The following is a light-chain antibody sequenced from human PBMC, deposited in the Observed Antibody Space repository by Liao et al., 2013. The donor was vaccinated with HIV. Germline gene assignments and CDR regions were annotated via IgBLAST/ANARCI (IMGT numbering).Light chain of an antibody. CDR3: QVWDSSTALYV. CDR2: YDN. Sequence: SYVLTQPPSVSVAPGKTARITCGGDDIGIKSVHWYQQKPGQAPVLVISYDNDRPSGIPERFSGSNSGNTATLTISRAQAGDEADYYCQVWDSSTALYVFGTGTKVTVL. J-gene: IGLJ1*01. V-gene: IGLV3-21*01. CDR1: DIGIKS.